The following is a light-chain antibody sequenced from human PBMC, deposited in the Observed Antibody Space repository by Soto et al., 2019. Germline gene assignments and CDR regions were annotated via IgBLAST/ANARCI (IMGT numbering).Light chain of an antibody. CDR2: EVS. CDR1: SSDVGGYNY. J-gene: IGLJ1*01. V-gene: IGLV2-8*01. CDR3: SSCAGNYNIV. Sequence: QSVLTQPPSASGSPGQSVTISCTGTSSDVGGYNYVSWYQQHPGKAPKLMIYEVSKRPSGVPDRFSGSKSVNTASLTVSGLQAEDEADYYCSSCAGNYNIVFGTGTKLTVL.